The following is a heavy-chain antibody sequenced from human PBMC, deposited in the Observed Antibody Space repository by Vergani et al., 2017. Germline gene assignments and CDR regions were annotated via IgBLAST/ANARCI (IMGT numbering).Heavy chain of an antibody. Sequence: EVQLVQSGAEVKKPGESLKISCKGSGYSFTSYWIGWVRQMPGKGLEWMGIIYPGDSDTRYSLSFQGQVTISADKSISTACLQWSSLKASDTAMYYCARGVVPAARDYYYYYMDVWGKGTTVTVSS. CDR3: ARGVVPAARDYYYYYMDV. V-gene: IGHV5-51*03. CDR2: IYPGDSDT. D-gene: IGHD2-2*01. CDR1: GYSFTSYW. J-gene: IGHJ6*03.